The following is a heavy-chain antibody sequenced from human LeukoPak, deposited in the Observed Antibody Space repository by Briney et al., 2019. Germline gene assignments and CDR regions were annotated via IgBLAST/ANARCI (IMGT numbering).Heavy chain of an antibody. CDR1: GGTFSSYA. D-gene: IGHD4-17*01. Sequence: SVKVSCKASGGTFSSYAISWVRQAPGQGLEWMGGIIPIFGTANYAQKFQGRVTITADESTSTAYMELSSLRSEDTAVYYCARDPHDYGDYPYYYYYGMDVWGQGTTVTVSS. V-gene: IGHV1-69*01. J-gene: IGHJ6*02. CDR2: IIPIFGTA. CDR3: ARDPHDYGDYPYYYYYGMDV.